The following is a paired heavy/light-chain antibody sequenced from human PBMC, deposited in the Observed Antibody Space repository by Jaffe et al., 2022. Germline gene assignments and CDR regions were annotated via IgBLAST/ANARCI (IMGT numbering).Heavy chain of an antibody. CDR1: GYTFTSYG. CDR2: ISAYNGNT. CDR3: AREGSMITFGGVIADDYYYMDV. V-gene: IGHV1-18*01. J-gene: IGHJ6*03. Sequence: QVQLVQSGAEVKKPGASVKVSCKASGYTFTSYGISWVRQAPGQGLEWMGWISAYNGNTNYAQKLQGRVTMTTDTSTSTAYMELRSLRSDDTAVYYCAREGSMITFGGVIADDYYYMDVWGKGTTVTVSS. D-gene: IGHD3-16*02.
Light chain of an antibody. J-gene: IGKJ4*01. CDR1: QSVLYSSNNKNY. Sequence: DIVMTQSPDSLAVSLGERATINCKSSQSVLYSSNNKNYLAWYQQKPGQPPKLLIYWASTRESGVPDRFSGSGSGTDFTLTISSLQAEDVAVYYCQQYYSTRGLTFGGGTKVEIK. CDR3: QQYYSTRGLT. CDR2: WAS. V-gene: IGKV4-1*01.